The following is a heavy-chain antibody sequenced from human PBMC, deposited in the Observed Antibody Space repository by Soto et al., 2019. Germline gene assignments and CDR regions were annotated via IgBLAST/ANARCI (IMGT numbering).Heavy chain of an antibody. CDR3: ARWVEVSLDYFDS. Sequence: SETLSLTCTVSSGSISSYYWSWVRQNPGKGLEWIGHIFHSGRTYYSPSLKSRVTISVDTSKNQFSLNLSSVTAADTAIYYCARWVEVSLDYFDSWGQGTPVTVSS. CDR2: IFHSGRT. CDR1: SGSISSYY. V-gene: IGHV4-59*06. J-gene: IGHJ4*02. D-gene: IGHD2-15*01.